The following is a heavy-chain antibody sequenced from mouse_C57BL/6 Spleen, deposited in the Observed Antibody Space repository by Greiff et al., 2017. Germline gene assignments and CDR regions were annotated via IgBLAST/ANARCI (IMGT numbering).Heavy chain of an antibody. CDR1: GFNIKDDY. D-gene: IGHD1-3*01. CDR2: IDPENGDT. Sequence: VQLQQPGAELVRPGASVKLSCTASGFNIKDDYMHWVKQRPEQGLEWIGWIDPENGDTEYASKFQGKATITADTSSNTASLQLSSLTSEDTAVYYCTTAGVKEGYWGQGTTLTVSS. CDR3: TTAGVKEGY. J-gene: IGHJ2*01. V-gene: IGHV14-4*01.